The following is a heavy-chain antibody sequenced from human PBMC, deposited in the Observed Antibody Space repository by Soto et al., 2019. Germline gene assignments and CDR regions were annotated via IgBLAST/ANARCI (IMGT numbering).Heavy chain of an antibody. Sequence: EVQLVESGGGLGQPGGSLRLSCAASGFSFSSSWMHSVRQAPGKGLVWVSRINSDASTTTYADSVKGRFTISRDNAKNTLYLQMNSLRADDTAVYYCVRDGGQWGQGTLVTVSS. CDR2: INSDASTT. V-gene: IGHV3-74*03. D-gene: IGHD3-16*01. J-gene: IGHJ4*02. CDR1: GFSFSSSW. CDR3: VRDGGQ.